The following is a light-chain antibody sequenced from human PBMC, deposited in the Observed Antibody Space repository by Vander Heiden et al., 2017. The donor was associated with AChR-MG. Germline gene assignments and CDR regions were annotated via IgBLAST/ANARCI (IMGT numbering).Light chain of an antibody. J-gene: IGLJ3*02. CDR3: AAWDDSLNGAV. Sequence: QSVLTQPPSASGTPGQRITISCSGSSSDIGSNSVNWYQQLPGTAPKLLIYSNNLRPSGVPDRFSGSKSGTSASLAISGLQSEDEAAYYCAAWDDSLNGAVFGGGTKLTVL. CDR2: SNN. V-gene: IGLV1-44*01. CDR1: SSDIGSNS.